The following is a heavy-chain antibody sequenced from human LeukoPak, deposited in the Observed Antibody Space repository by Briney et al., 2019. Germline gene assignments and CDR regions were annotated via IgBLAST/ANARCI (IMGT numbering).Heavy chain of an antibody. J-gene: IGHJ4*02. CDR2: ISTSGNTI. D-gene: IGHD3-16*01. CDR1: GFTFSSYE. CDR3: ARGGVFDY. V-gene: IGHV3-48*03. Sequence: GGSLRLSCAASGFTFSSYEMSWVRQASGKGLEWISYISTSGNTIYYADSVKGRFTISRDNAKNSLYLQMNSLRAEDTAVYYCARGGVFDYWGQGTLVTVSS.